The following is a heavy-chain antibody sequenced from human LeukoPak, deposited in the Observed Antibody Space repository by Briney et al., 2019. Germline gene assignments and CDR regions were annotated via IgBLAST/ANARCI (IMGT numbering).Heavy chain of an antibody. CDR2: IWSDGGKK. CDR3: AKDIRSGYTDH. D-gene: IGHD3-3*01. CDR1: GFTFSSYG. V-gene: IGHV3-33*06. Sequence: GRSLRLSCAASGFTFSSYGMHWVRQAPGKGLEWVAIIWSDGGKKYYAESVKGRFTISRDNSKNTVYLQMDSLRAEDTAVYYCAKDIRSGYTDHWGQGTLVTVSS. J-gene: IGHJ4*02.